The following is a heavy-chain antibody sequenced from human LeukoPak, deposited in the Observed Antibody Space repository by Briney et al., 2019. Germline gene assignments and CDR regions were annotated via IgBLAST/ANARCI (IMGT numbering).Heavy chain of an antibody. CDR2: IYSDGSKQ. CDR1: GFIFNNYG. Sequence: GGSLRLSCAASGFIFNNYGMHWVRQAPGKGLEWVAVIYSDGSKQNYADSVKGRFTISRDDSKNTVYLQMNSLRAEDTAVYYCAKDVRSGYFDYWGQGTLVTVSS. D-gene: IGHD3-22*01. J-gene: IGHJ4*02. CDR3: AKDVRSGYFDY. V-gene: IGHV3-33*06.